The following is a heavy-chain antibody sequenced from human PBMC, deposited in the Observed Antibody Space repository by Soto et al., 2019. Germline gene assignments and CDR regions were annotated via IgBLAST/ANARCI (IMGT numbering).Heavy chain of an antibody. J-gene: IGHJ4*02. CDR1: GGSISSGGYY. D-gene: IGHD1-26*01. CDR2: IYYSGST. CDR3: ARWDGIEYYFDY. V-gene: IGHV4-31*03. Sequence: SETLSLTCTVSGGSISSGGYYWSWIRQHPGKGLEWIGYIYYSGSTYYNPSLKSRVTISVDTSKNQSSLKLSSVTAADTAVYYCARWDGIEYYFDYWGQGTLVTVSS.